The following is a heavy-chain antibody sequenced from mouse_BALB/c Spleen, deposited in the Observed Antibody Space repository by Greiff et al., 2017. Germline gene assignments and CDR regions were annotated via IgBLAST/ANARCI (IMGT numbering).Heavy chain of an antibody. J-gene: IGHJ3*01. CDR3: AREGITTGFAY. V-gene: IGHV1-9*01. Sequence: VQLQQSGAELMKPGASVKISCKATGYTFSSYWIEWVKQRPGHGLEWIGEILPGSGSTNYNEKFKGKATFTADTSSNTAYMQLSSLTSEDSAVYYCAREGITTGFAYWGQGTLVTVS. CDR2: ILPGSGST. CDR1: GYTFSSYW. D-gene: IGHD2-4*01.